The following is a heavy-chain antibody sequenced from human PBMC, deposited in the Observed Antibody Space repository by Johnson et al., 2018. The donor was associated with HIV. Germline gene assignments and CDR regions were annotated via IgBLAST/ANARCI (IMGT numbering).Heavy chain of an antibody. Sequence: MQLVESGGGVVRPGGSLRLSCAASGFTFDDYGMSWVRQAPGTGLEWVANIKHDGSEKYYVDSVKGRFTISRDNAKNSLYLQMNSLRAEDTAVYYCARVGAAGVDAFDIWGQGTMVTVSS. CDR3: ARVGAAGVDAFDI. D-gene: IGHD6-25*01. J-gene: IGHJ3*02. CDR2: IKHDGSEK. CDR1: GFTFDDYG. V-gene: IGHV3-7*01.